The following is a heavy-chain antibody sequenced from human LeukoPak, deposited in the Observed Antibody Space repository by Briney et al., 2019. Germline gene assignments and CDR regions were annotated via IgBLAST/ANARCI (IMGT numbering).Heavy chain of an antibody. CDR3: ARAPSDQPVGY. D-gene: IGHD2-2*01. CDR1: GGTFSSYA. CDR2: IIPILGIA. J-gene: IGHJ4*02. V-gene: IGHV1-69*04. Sequence: SVKVSCKASGGTFSSYAISWVRQAPGQGLEWMGRIIPILGIANYAQKFQGRVTITADKSTSTAYMELSSLRSEDTAVYYCARAPSDQPVGYWGQGTLVTVSS.